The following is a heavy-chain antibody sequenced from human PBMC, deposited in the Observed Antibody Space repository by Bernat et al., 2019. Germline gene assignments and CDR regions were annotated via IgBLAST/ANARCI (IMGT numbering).Heavy chain of an antibody. Sequence: QLQLQESGPGLVNPSETLSLTCTVSGGSISSSSYYWGWIRQPPGKGLEGIGSIYYSGSTYYNPSLKSRVTISVDTSKNQFSLKLSSVTAADTAVYYCARHDVKYYYDSSGYPESPFFAYWGQGTLVTVSS. D-gene: IGHD3-22*01. J-gene: IGHJ4*02. CDR3: ARHDVKYYYDSSGYPESPFFAY. CDR2: IYYSGST. V-gene: IGHV4-39*01. CDR1: GGSISSSSYY.